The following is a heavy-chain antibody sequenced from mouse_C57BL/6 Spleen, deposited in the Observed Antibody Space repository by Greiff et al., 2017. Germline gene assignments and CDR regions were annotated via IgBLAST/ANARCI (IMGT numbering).Heavy chain of an antibody. CDR2: IYPRSGNT. V-gene: IGHV1-81*01. J-gene: IGHJ4*01. D-gene: IGHD2-1*01. CDR3: ARSLYYGKMDY. Sequence: VKLQQSGAELARPGASVKLSCKASGYTFTSYGISWVKQRTGQGLEWIGEIYPRSGNTYYNEKFKGKATLTADKSSSTAYMELRSLTSEDSAVYFCARSLYYGKMDYWGQGTSVTVSS. CDR1: GYTFTSYG.